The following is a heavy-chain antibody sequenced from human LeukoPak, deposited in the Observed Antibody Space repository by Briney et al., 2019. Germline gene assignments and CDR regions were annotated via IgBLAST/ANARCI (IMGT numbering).Heavy chain of an antibody. Sequence: PSETLSLTCAVYGGSFSGYYWSWIRQPPGKGLEWIGEINHSGSTNYNPSLKSRVTISVDTSKNQFSLKLSSVTAADTAVYYCARGLRWYPPLLVQFDIWGQGTMVTVSS. CDR1: GGSFSGYY. V-gene: IGHV4-34*01. CDR2: INHSGST. J-gene: IGHJ3*02. CDR3: ARGLRWYPPLLVQFDI. D-gene: IGHD4-17*01.